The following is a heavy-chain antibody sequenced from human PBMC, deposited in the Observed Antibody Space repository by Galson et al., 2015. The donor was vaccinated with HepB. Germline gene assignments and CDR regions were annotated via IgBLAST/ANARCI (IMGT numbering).Heavy chain of an antibody. CDR3: ARADRLAGLNRLARVGITDH. CDR1: GYTFTGYY. Sequence: SVKVSCKASGYTFTGYYMHWVRQAPGQGLEWMGWINPNSGGTNYAQKFQGRVTMTRDTSISTAYMELSRLRSDDTAVYYCARADRLAGLNRLARVGITDHWGQGTLVTVSS. CDR2: INPNSGGT. J-gene: IGHJ4*02. D-gene: IGHD1-26*01. V-gene: IGHV1-2*02.